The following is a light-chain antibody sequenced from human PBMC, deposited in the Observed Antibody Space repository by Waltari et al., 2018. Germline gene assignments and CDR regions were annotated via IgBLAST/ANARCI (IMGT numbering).Light chain of an antibody. CDR3: VTWDSTVSVVV. V-gene: IGLV1-51*01. CDR1: RSHLGNTY. Sequence: QSVLTQPPSVSAAPGQKVSISCSGSRSHLGNTYLCWYEQPPGTAPKLLIDDNNKRPSGIPDRFSGSKSGTSATLGITGLQTGDEADYYCVTWDSTVSVVVFGGGTKLTVL. CDR2: DNN. J-gene: IGLJ2*01.